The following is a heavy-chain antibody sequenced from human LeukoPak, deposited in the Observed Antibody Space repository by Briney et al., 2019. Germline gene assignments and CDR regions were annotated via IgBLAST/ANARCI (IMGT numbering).Heavy chain of an antibody. CDR1: GFTFSNYN. CDR2: ISSSSSTI. Sequence: GGSLRLSCAPSGFTFSNYNMNWVRQAPGKGLECIAYISSSSSTIYYADSVKGRFTISRDNAKNSLFLHMNSLRAEDTALYYCARENFADLFDFWGQGALVTVSS. V-gene: IGHV3-48*01. CDR3: ARENFADLFDF. D-gene: IGHD1-7*01. J-gene: IGHJ4*02.